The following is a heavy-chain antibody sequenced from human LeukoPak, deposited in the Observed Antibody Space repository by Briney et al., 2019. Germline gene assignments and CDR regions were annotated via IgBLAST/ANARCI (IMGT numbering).Heavy chain of an antibody. V-gene: IGHV4-39*07. D-gene: IGHD3-3*01. J-gene: IGHJ3*02. CDR3: ASSGRRYDFWSGSDAFDI. CDR2: IYYSGST. Sequence: PSETLSLTCTVSGGSISSSSYYWGWIRQPPGKGLEWIGSIYYSGSTYYNPSLKSRVTISVDTSKNQFSLKLSSVTAADTAVYYCASSGRRYDFWSGSDAFDIWGQGTMVTVSS. CDR1: GGSISSSSYY.